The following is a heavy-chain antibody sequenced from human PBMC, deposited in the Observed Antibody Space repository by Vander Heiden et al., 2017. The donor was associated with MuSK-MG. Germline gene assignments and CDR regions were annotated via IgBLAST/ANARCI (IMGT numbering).Heavy chain of an antibody. Sequence: QVQLVESGGGVVQPGRSLRLSCAASGFTFSSYGMHWVRQAPGKGLEWVAVISYDGSNKYYADSVKGRFTISRYNSKNTLYLQMNSLRAEDTAVYYCAKVAVLMVYAIDYFDYWGQGTLVTVSS. CDR2: ISYDGSNK. CDR1: GFTFSSYG. D-gene: IGHD2-8*01. V-gene: IGHV3-30*18. CDR3: AKVAVLMVYAIDYFDY. J-gene: IGHJ4*02.